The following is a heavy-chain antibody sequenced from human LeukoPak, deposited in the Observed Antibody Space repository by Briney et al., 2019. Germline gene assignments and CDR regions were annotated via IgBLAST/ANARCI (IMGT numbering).Heavy chain of an antibody. D-gene: IGHD3-10*01. Sequence: ASVKVSCKASGGTFSSYAISWVRQAPGQGLEWMGWIIPILGIANYAQKFQGRVTITADKSTSTAYMELSSLRSEDTAVYYCAREWMVRGVIITSPDDYWGQGTLVTVSS. CDR1: GGTFSSYA. CDR2: IIPILGIA. V-gene: IGHV1-69*10. J-gene: IGHJ4*02. CDR3: AREWMVRGVIITSPDDY.